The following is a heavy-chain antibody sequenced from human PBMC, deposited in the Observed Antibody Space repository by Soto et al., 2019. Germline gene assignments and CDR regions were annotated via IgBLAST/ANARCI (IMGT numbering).Heavy chain of an antibody. Sequence: QVQLVQSGAEVKKPGASVKVSCTTSGYTFASYDINWVRQAAGQGFEWMGWVNPNSGKTGYSQKFQGRVIMTRDTSKSTGYMELSSLTSEDTAVYYCVRDLNGFDPWGQGTLVTVSS. CDR2: VNPNSGKT. J-gene: IGHJ5*02. V-gene: IGHV1-8*02. CDR3: VRDLNGFDP. CDR1: GYTFASYD.